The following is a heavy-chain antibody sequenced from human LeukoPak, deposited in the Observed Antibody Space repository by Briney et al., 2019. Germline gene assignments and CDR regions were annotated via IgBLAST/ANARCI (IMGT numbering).Heavy chain of an antibody. Sequence: ASVKVSCKATGYTFAAYYMHWVRQAPGQGLEWMGIINPSGGSTSYAQKFQGRVTMTRDTSTSTVYVELSSLRSEDTAVYYCARDGETYYYESSGRARGMDVWGQGTTVTVSS. CDR2: INPSGGST. CDR3: ARDGETYYYESSGRARGMDV. CDR1: GYTFAAYY. J-gene: IGHJ6*02. V-gene: IGHV1-46*01. D-gene: IGHD3-22*01.